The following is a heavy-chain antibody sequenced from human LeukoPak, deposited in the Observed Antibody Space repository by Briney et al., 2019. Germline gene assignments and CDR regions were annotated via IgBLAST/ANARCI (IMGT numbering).Heavy chain of an antibody. CDR2: INPSGGST. D-gene: IGHD3-16*02. CDR3: ARNYDYVWGSYRGYFDY. CDR1: GYTFTSYY. V-gene: IGHV1-46*01. Sequence: ASVKVSCKASGYTFTSYYIHWVRQAPGEGLEWMGIINPSGGSTSYAQKLQGRVTMTTDTSTSIAYMELRSLRSDDTAVYYCARNYDYVWGSYRGYFDYWGQGTLVTVSS. J-gene: IGHJ4*02.